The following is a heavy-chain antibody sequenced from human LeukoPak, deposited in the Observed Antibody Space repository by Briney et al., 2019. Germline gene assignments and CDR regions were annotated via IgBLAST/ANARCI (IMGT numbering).Heavy chain of an antibody. J-gene: IGHJ4*02. D-gene: IGHD2-21*02. V-gene: IGHV4-59*01. CDR3: ARVPALRVVTTPTYFDF. CDR1: GDSISSYY. Sequence: SETLSLTCTVSGDSISSYYWNWIRQPPGKGLEWIGYLSYSGSTNHNPSLRNRVTISVDTSKNQFSLKLSSVTAADTAVYYCARVPALRVVTTPTYFDFWGQGTLVTVS. CDR2: LSYSGST.